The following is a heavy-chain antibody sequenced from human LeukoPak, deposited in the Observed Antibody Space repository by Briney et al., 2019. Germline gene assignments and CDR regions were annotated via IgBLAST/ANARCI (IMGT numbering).Heavy chain of an antibody. CDR2: MSFDGSRK. J-gene: IGHJ4*02. V-gene: IGHV3-30-3*01. Sequence: GRSLRLSCAASGFPFSNYAMHWVRQAPGKGLEWVAVMSFDGSRKFYADSVKGRFIISRDNSNNTLYLQVNNLRAEDTAVYFCARDQSLSLRPLYYFDSWGRGTLVTVSS. CDR1: GFPFSNYA. CDR3: ARDQSLSLRPLYYFDS. D-gene: IGHD6-6*01.